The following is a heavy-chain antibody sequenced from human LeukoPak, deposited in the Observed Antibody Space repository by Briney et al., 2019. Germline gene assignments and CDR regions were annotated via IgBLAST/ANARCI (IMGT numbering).Heavy chain of an antibody. D-gene: IGHD6-13*01. CDR1: GGSISSSNW. J-gene: IGHJ4*02. CDR3: ARVGHLAAAGNDY. Sequence: PSETLSLTCAVSGGSISSSNWWSWVRQPPGKGLEWIGEIYHSGSTYYNPSLKSRVTISVDTSKNQFSLKPSSVTAADTAVYYCARVGHLAAAGNDYWGQGTLVTVSS. V-gene: IGHV4-4*02. CDR2: IYHSGST.